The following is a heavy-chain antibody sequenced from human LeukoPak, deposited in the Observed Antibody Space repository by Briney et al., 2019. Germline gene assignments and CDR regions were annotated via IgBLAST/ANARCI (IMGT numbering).Heavy chain of an antibody. CDR1: GFIFNTHG. D-gene: IGHD1-1*01. CDR3: ARDRTYTWTFDY. V-gene: IGHV3-30*03. CDR2: ISYDGSDK. J-gene: IGHJ4*02. Sequence: PGVSLRLSCAASGFIFNTHGMHGVRQAPGKGVEWGAVISYDGSDKYFADSVEGRFTISRDDSKNMMYLQMNSLRAEDTAVYYCARDRTYTWTFDYWGQGTLVTVSS.